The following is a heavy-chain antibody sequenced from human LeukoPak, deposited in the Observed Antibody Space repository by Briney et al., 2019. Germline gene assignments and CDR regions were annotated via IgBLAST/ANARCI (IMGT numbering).Heavy chain of an antibody. CDR3: AKWHEKLLAFDS. Sequence: SETLSLTCTVSGVSVSSGSYYWSWIRQPPGKGLEWIGYIHHTGKNWYNPPLQSRVTLSVDTSKSEFSLRLNSVTAADTAVYYCAKWHEKLLAFDSWGQGTLVTVSS. V-gene: IGHV4-61*01. CDR2: IHHTGKN. CDR1: GVSVSSGSYY. D-gene: IGHD1-7*01. J-gene: IGHJ4*02.